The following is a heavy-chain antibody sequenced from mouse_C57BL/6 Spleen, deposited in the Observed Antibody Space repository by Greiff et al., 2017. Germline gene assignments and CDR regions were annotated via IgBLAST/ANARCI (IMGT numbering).Heavy chain of an antibody. CDR1: GYAFSSYW. CDR3: ARWVITTVVADYYAMDY. CDR2: IYPGDGDT. D-gene: IGHD1-1*01. V-gene: IGHV1-80*01. Sequence: VQLQQSGAELVKPGASVKISCKASGYAFSSYWMNWVKQRPGKGLEWIGQIYPGDGDTNYNGKFKGKATLTADKSSSTAYMQLSSLTSEDSAVYFCARWVITTVVADYYAMDYWGQGTSVTVSS. J-gene: IGHJ4*01.